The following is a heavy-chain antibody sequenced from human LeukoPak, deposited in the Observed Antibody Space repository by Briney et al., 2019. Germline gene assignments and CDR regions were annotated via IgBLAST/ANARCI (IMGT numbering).Heavy chain of an antibody. CDR1: GYTFTSYG. D-gene: IGHD3-3*01. J-gene: IGHJ4*02. Sequence: ASVKVSCKASGYTFTSYGISWVRQAPGQGLEWMGWISAYNGNTNSAQKVQGRVTMTTDTSTSTAYMELRSLRSDDTAVYYCARITIFGVASPGFDYWGQGALVTVSS. CDR2: ISAYNGNT. V-gene: IGHV1-18*01. CDR3: ARITIFGVASPGFDY.